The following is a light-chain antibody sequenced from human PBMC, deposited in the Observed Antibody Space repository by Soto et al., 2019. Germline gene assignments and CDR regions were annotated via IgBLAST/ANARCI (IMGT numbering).Light chain of an antibody. Sequence: QSVLTQPDSVSGSPGQSITISCTGTSSDVGGYNYVSWYQQHPGKAPKLMIYEVSNRASGVSNRFSGSKSGNTASLTISGXXXXXXXXXYCSSYTSSSTQVFGTGTKLT. V-gene: IGLV2-14*01. CDR3: SSYTSSSTQV. CDR2: EVS. J-gene: IGLJ1*01. CDR1: SSDVGGYNY.